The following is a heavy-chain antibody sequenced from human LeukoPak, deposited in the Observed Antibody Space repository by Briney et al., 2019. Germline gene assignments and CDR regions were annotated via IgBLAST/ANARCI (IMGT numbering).Heavy chain of an antibody. J-gene: IGHJ3*02. CDR1: GFTFDDYA. D-gene: IGHD1-26*01. CDR2: ISWNSGSI. CDR3: AKDTASYHYYDAFDI. V-gene: IGHV3-9*01. Sequence: GGSLRLSCAASGFTFDDYAMHWVRQAPGKGLEWVSGISWNSGSIGYADSVKGRFTISRDNAKNSLYLQMNSLRAEDTALYYCAKDTASYHYYDAFDIWGQGTMVTVSS.